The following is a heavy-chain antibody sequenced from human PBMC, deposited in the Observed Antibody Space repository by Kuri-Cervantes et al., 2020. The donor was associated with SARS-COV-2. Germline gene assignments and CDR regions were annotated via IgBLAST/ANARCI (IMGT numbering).Heavy chain of an antibody. CDR1: GFTFSSYA. V-gene: IGHV3-30-3*01. Sequence: GGSLRLSCAASGFTFSSYAMHWVRQAPGKGLEWVAVISYDGSNKYYADSAKGRFTISRDNSKNTLYLQMNSLRAEDTAVYYCARESTLRFLEWSKTYYYYYGMDVWGQGTTVTVSS. J-gene: IGHJ6*02. D-gene: IGHD3-3*01. CDR3: ARESTLRFLEWSKTYYYYYGMDV. CDR2: ISYDGSNK.